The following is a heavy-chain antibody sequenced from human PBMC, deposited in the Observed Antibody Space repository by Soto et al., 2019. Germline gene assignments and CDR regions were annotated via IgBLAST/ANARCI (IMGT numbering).Heavy chain of an antibody. CDR3: AKTHTRPNWFDP. D-gene: IGHD3-3*01. CDR1: GFTFSSYA. Sequence: EVQLLESGGGLVQPGGSLRLPCAASGFTFSSYALSWVRQAPGKGLEWVSAISGSGGSTYYADSVKGRFTISRDNSKNTLYLQMNSLRAEDTAVYYCAKTHTRPNWFDPWGQGTLVTVSS. V-gene: IGHV3-23*01. CDR2: ISGSGGST. J-gene: IGHJ5*02.